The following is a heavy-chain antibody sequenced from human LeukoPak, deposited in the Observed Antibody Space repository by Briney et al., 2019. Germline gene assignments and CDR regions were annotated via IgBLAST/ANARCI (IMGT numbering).Heavy chain of an antibody. Sequence: SETLSLTCTVSGGSISSSSYYWGWIRQPPGKGLEWIGRIYTSGSTNYNPSLKSRVTISVDTSKNQFSLKLSSVTAADTAVYYCASESFEGGYFDYWGQGTLVTVSS. J-gene: IGHJ4*02. CDR3: ASESFEGGYFDY. V-gene: IGHV4-39*07. CDR2: IYTSGST. CDR1: GGSISSSSYY. D-gene: IGHD3-22*01.